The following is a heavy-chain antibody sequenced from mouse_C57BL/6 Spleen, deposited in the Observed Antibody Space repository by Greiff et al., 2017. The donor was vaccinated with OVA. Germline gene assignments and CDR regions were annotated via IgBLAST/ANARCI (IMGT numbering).Heavy chain of an antibody. V-gene: IGHV1-54*01. CDR3: ARWYYGSSYVDY. J-gene: IGHJ2*01. CDR1: GYAFTNYL. Sequence: VQRVESGAELVRPGTSVKVSCKASGYAFTNYLIEWVKQRPGQGLEWIGVINPGSGGTNYNEKFKGKATLTADKSSSTAYMQLSSLTSEDSAVYFWARWYYGSSYVDYWGQGTTLTVSS. CDR2: INPGSGGT. D-gene: IGHD1-1*01.